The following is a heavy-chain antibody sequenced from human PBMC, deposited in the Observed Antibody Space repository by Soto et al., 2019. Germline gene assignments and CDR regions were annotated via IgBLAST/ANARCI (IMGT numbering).Heavy chain of an antibody. Sequence: SETLSLTCVVSGDSFRDYYWSWIRQSPGVGLEWIGEINPSGRTEYNPSLRGRVTLSVDTSKNQFSLTLSTMTAADTAVYYCARTRNRWFDSWGQGTLVTVSS. CDR3: ARTRNRWFDS. CDR1: GDSFRDYY. D-gene: IGHD1-1*01. CDR2: INPSGRT. J-gene: IGHJ5*01. V-gene: IGHV4-34*01.